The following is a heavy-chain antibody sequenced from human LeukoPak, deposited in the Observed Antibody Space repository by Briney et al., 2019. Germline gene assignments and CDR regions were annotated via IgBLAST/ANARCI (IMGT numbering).Heavy chain of an antibody. CDR1: GGSISSYY. CDR2: ISYSGST. Sequence: PSETLSLTCTFSGGSISSYYWSWIRQPPGKGLEWIGYISYSGSTNYNPSLKSRVTISADTSKNQFSLKLSSVTAADTAVYYCARHRDGHFYDYWGQGTLVTVSS. D-gene: IGHD5-24*01. CDR3: ARHRDGHFYDY. V-gene: IGHV4-59*08. J-gene: IGHJ4*02.